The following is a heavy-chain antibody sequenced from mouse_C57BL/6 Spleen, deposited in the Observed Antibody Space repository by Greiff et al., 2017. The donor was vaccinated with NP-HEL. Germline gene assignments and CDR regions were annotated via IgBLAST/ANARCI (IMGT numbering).Heavy chain of an antibody. CDR3: ARRFTTVVATGFDY. CDR2: INPYNGGT. D-gene: IGHD1-1*01. V-gene: IGHV1-19*01. CDR1: GYTFTDYY. J-gene: IGHJ2*01. Sequence: VQLQQSGPVLVKPGASVKMSCKASGYTFTDYYMNWVKQSHGKSLEWIGVINPYNGGTSYNQKFKGKATLTVDKSSSTAYMELNSLTSEDSAVYYCARRFTTVVATGFDYWGQGTTLTVSS.